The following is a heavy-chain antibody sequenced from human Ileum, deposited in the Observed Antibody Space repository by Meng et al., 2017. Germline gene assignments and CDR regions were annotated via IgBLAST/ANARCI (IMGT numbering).Heavy chain of an antibody. V-gene: IGHV4-61*01. J-gene: IGHJ4*02. CDR1: GGSVSSGSYY. CDR3: ARSSTSPASYFFDY. CDR2: IYYSGST. Sequence: VRLRESGPRLVRPSETLSLACTVSGGSVSSGSYYWSWIRQPPGKGLEWIGHIYYSGSTNYNPSLKSRVTISVDMSKNQFSLKLNSVTAADTAIYFCARSSTSPASYFFDYWGQGTLVTVSS. D-gene: IGHD6-6*01.